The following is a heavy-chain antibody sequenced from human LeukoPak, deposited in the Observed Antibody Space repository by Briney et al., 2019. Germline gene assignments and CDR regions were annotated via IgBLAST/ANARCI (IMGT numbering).Heavy chain of an antibody. V-gene: IGHV3-23*01. CDR3: AKSITTDGKGWFDP. J-gene: IGHJ5*02. D-gene: IGHD6-13*01. CDR2: ISGSGVGT. Sequence: GGSLRLSCAASGFTFSSYAMSWVRQAPGKGLEWVSAISGSGVGTYYADSVKGRFTISRDNSKNTLYLQMNSLRAEDTAVYYCAKSITTDGKGWFDPRGQGTLVTVSS. CDR1: GFTFSSYA.